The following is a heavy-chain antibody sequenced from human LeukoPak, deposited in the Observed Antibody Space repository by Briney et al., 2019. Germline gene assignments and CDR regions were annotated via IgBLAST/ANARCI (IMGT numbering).Heavy chain of an antibody. CDR2: IRSKTAGGTT. CDR3: SQGSGQYFDY. Sequence: KSGGSLRLSCAVSGLTLSNVWMNWIRQAPGQGLEWVGRIRSKTAGGTTDLAAPVKGRFSISRDDSKNTLYLQMNSLTSEDTGVYYCSQGSGQYFDYWGQGTLVTVSS. CDR1: GLTLSNVW. D-gene: IGHD2-15*01. J-gene: IGHJ4*02. V-gene: IGHV3-15*07.